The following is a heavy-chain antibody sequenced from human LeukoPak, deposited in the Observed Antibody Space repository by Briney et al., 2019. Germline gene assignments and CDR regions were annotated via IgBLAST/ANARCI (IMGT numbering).Heavy chain of an antibody. CDR1: GGSMNSSSYY. J-gene: IGHJ4*02. V-gene: IGHV4-39*07. CDR2: IYYSGSA. D-gene: IGHD3-10*01. Sequence: SETLSLTCTVSGGSMNSSSYYWGWIRQPPGKGLEWIGSIYYSGSAYYNPSLKSRVTISLDTSKNQFSLKLSSVTAADTAVYYCVRDRREYYGSGSYSVWGQGSLVTVSS. CDR3: VRDRREYYGSGSYSV.